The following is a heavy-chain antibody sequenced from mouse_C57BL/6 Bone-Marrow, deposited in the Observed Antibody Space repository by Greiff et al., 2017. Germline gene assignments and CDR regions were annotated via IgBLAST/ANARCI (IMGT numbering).Heavy chain of an antibody. D-gene: IGHD2-5*01. CDR3: AGRDYSNYPDY. CDR2: IHPNSGST. Sequence: VQLQQPGAELVKPGASVKLSCKASGYTFTSYWMHWVKQRPGQGLEWIGMIHPNSGSTNYNEKFKSKATLTVAKSSSTAYMQLSSLTSEDSAVYYCAGRDYSNYPDYWGQGTTLTVSS. J-gene: IGHJ2*01. CDR1: GYTFTSYW. V-gene: IGHV1-64*01.